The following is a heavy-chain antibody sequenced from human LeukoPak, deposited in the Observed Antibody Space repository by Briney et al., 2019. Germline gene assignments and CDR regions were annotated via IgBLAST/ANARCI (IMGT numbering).Heavy chain of an antibody. CDR1: GFTFTRFG. V-gene: IGHV3-30-3*01. D-gene: IGHD1-26*01. CDR3: AKDQVVGATNY. Sequence: PGGSLRLSCVGSGFTFTRFGLHWVRQAPGKGLEWVAAISYDGTIKHYADPVKGRFTISRDNSKNTLYLQMNSLRAEDTAVYYCAKDQVVGATNYWGQGTLVTVSS. J-gene: IGHJ4*02. CDR2: ISYDGTIK.